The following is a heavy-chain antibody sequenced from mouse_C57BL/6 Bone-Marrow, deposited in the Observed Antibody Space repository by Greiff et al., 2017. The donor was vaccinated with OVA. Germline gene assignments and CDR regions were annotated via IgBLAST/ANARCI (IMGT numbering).Heavy chain of an antibody. CDR3: AREITTGRGRPYAMDY. CDR1: GYTFTSYW. Sequence: QVQLQQPGTELVKPGASVKLSCKASGYTFTSYWMHWVKQRPGQGLEWIGNINPSNGGTNYNEKFKSKATLTVDKSSSTAYMQLSSLTSEDSAVYYCAREITTGRGRPYAMDYWGQGTSVTVSS. V-gene: IGHV1-53*01. CDR2: INPSNGGT. J-gene: IGHJ4*01. D-gene: IGHD1-1*01.